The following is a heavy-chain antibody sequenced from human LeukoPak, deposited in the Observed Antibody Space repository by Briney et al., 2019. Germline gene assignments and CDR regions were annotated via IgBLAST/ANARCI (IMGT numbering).Heavy chain of an antibody. V-gene: IGHV3-21*01. CDR2: ISSSSSYI. J-gene: IGHJ6*02. Sequence: GGSLRLSCAASGFTFSSYSMNWVRQAPGEGLEWVSSISSSSSYIYYADSVKGRFTISRDNAKNSLYLQMNSLRAEDTAVYYCASFSGGQQLVPDIVVVVAATYGMDVWGQGTTVTVSS. CDR1: GFTFSSYS. D-gene: IGHD2-15*01. CDR3: ASFSGGQQLVPDIVVVVAATYGMDV.